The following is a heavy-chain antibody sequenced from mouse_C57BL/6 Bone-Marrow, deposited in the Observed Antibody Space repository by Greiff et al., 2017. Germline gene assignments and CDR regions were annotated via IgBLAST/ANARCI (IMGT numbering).Heavy chain of an antibody. CDR1: GYTFTSYW. V-gene: IGHV1-52*01. D-gene: IGHD5-2*01. CDR2: IDPSDSET. CDR3: ARSRGYGIATSDY. Sequence: QVQLQQPGAELVRPGSSVKLSCKASGYTFTSYWMHWVKQRPIQGLEWIGNIDPSDSETHYNQKFKDKATLTVDKSSSTAYMQLSSQTSEDSAVYYCARSRGYGIATSDYWGQGTTLTVSS. J-gene: IGHJ2*01.